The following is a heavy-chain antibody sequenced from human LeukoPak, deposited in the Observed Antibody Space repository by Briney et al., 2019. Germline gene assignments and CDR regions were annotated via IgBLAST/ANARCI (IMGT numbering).Heavy chain of an antibody. CDR3: ASRSSIWSGYQDTLYYFDS. CDR2: IYYSGST. D-gene: IGHD3-3*01. CDR1: GRSISSYY. Sequence: KPSETLSLTCTVSGRSISSYYWSWIRQPPGKRLEWIGHIYYSGSTNYNPSLESRVTISVDTAKNQFSLKLSSVTAADTAVYYCASRSSIWSGYQDTLYYFDSWGQGTLVTVSS. V-gene: IGHV4-59*01. J-gene: IGHJ4*02.